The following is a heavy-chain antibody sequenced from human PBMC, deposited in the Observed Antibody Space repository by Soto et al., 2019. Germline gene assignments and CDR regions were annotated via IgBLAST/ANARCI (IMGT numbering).Heavy chain of an antibody. D-gene: IGHD3-10*01. J-gene: IGHJ4*02. CDR3: ATMSESDY. V-gene: IGHV3-49*04. Sequence: GGSLRLSCTASGFTFGDYAMSWVRRAPGKGLEWVGFIRTKANGGTTDYAASVKGRFSISRDDSKTIAYLQMNSLKTEDTAVYYCATMSESDYWGQGTLVTV. CDR1: GFTFGDYA. CDR2: IRTKANGGTT.